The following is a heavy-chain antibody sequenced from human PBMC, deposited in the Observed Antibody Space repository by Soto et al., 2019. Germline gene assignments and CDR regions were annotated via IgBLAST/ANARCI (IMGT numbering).Heavy chain of an antibody. CDR3: ARGRYGDY. CDR1: GYGFTTYG. J-gene: IGHJ4*02. CDR2: ISAHNGNT. Sequence: QVHLVQSGAEVKKPGASVKVSCKGSGYGFTTYGITWVRQAPGQGLEWMAWISAHNGNTNYAQKLQGRVTVTRDTSTSTAYLSLRSLRSDVTSVYYCARGRYGDYWGQGALVTVSS. D-gene: IGHD1-1*01. V-gene: IGHV1-18*01.